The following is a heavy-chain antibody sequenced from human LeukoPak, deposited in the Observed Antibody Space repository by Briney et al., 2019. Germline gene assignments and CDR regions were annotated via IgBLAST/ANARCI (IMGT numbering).Heavy chain of an antibody. J-gene: IGHJ4*02. Sequence: ASVKVSCKASGYTFTGYYMHWVRQAPGQGLEWMGWINPNSGGTNYAQQFQGRVTMTRDTSISTAYMELSRLRSDDTAVYYCASVYSSGWYFDYWGKGTLVTVSS. V-gene: IGHV1-2*02. CDR1: GYTFTGYY. D-gene: IGHD6-19*01. CDR2: INPNSGGT. CDR3: ASVYSSGWYFDY.